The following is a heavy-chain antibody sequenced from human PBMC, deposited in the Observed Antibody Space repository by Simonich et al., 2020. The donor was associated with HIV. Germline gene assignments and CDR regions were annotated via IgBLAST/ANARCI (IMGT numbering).Heavy chain of an antibody. Sequence: QVQLHQWGAGLLKSSETLSLTCAVYGGSFSGYYWNWIRQPPGKGLEWIAEINHSGSTNYNPSLKSRVTISIDKSKNQFSLKLISVTAADTAVYYCATSSGWYRIDYWGQGTLVIVSS. CDR1: GGSFSGYY. CDR3: ATSSGWYRIDY. V-gene: IGHV4-34*01. CDR2: INHSGST. D-gene: IGHD6-19*01. J-gene: IGHJ4*02.